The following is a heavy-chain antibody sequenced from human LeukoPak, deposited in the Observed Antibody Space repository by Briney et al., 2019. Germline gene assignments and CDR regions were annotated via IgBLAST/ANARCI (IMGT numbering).Heavy chain of an antibody. V-gene: IGHV4-59*12. CDR1: GGSISSYY. D-gene: IGHD3-22*01. CDR2: IYYSGST. Sequence: SETLSLTCTVSGGSISSYYWSWIRQPPGKGLEWIGYIYYSGSTNYNPSLKSRVTISVDTSKNQFSLKLSSVTAADTAVYYCARDFYDSSGYYEGDWGQGTLVTVSS. CDR3: ARDFYDSSGYYEGD. J-gene: IGHJ4*02.